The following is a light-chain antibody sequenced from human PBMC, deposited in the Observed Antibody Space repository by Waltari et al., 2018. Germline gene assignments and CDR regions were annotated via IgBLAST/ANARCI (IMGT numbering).Light chain of an antibody. CDR2: DVN. CDR3: CSFAGRPPYV. V-gene: IGLV2-11*01. Sequence: QSALTQPRSVSGSPGQSVTISCTGTSSDVGGYDSVSWYQQHPGKAPKLMIYDVNKRPSGVPDRLSGSKSGNTAFLTISGLQGEDEADYYCCSFAGRPPYVFGTGTKVTVL. CDR1: SSDVGGYDS. J-gene: IGLJ1*01.